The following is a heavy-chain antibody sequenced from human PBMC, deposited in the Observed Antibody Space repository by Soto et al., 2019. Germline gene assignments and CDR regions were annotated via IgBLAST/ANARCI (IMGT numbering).Heavy chain of an antibody. V-gene: IGHV3-30-3*01. J-gene: IGHJ4*02. CDR3: ARDLDRSSWYKLFDY. CDR1: GFTFRSYA. Sequence: QVQLVESGGGVVQPGRSLRLSCAASGFTFRSYAMHWVRQAPGKGLEWVAVISYDGSNKYYADSVKGRFTISRDDSKNTLYLQMNSLRPEDTAVYYCARDLDRSSWYKLFDYWGQGTLVTVSS. CDR2: ISYDGSNK. D-gene: IGHD6-13*01.